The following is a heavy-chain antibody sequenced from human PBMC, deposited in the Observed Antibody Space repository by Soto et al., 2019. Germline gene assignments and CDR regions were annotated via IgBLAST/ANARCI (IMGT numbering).Heavy chain of an antibody. CDR3: ARVRRWFGFYYYYGMDV. CDR2: IYSGGST. Sequence: EVQLVESGGGLIQPGGSLRLSCAASGFTVSSNYMSWVRQAPGKGLEWVSVIYSGGSTYYADSVKGRFTISRDNFKNTLYLQMNSLRAEDTAVYYCARVRRWFGFYYYYGMDVWGQGTTVTVSS. CDR1: GFTVSSNY. D-gene: IGHD3-10*01. J-gene: IGHJ6*02. V-gene: IGHV3-53*01.